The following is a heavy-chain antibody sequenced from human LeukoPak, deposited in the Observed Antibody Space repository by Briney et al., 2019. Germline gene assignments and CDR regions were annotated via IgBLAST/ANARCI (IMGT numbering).Heavy chain of an antibody. CDR1: GFTFSSYS. Sequence: GGSLRLSCAASGFTFSSYSMNWVRQAPGKGLKWVSSISSSSSYIYYADSVKGRFTISRDNAKNSLYLQMNSLRAEDTAVYYCARVLGQLVDYWGQGTLVTVSS. CDR2: ISSSSSYI. J-gene: IGHJ4*02. D-gene: IGHD6-6*01. CDR3: ARVLGQLVDY. V-gene: IGHV3-21*01.